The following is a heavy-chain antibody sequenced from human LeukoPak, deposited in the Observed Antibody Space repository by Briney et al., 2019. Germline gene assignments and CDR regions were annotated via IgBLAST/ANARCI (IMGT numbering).Heavy chain of an antibody. Sequence: SETLSLTCTVSGGSISSGGYYWSWIRQHPGKGLEWIGYIYYSGSTYYNPSLKSRVIISVDTSKNQFSLKLSSVTAADTAVYYCARCPLAARHYYYYMDVWAKGPRSPSP. CDR1: GGSISSGGYY. CDR2: IYYSGST. CDR3: ARCPLAARHYYYYMDV. D-gene: IGHD6-6*01. J-gene: IGHJ6*03. V-gene: IGHV4-31*03.